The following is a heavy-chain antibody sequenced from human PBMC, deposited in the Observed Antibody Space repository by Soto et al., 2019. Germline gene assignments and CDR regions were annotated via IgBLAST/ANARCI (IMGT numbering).Heavy chain of an antibody. CDR1: GFTFGDHA. D-gene: IGHD3-3*01. J-gene: IGHJ6*02. Sequence: EVQLVESGGDLVQPGGSLRLSCAASGFTFGDHAMHWVRQVPGRCLEWVSGISWDSGTIDYGDSVKGRFTISRDNAKNSLYLQMNSLRPEDTAFYFCAKENGGVWSVPGGGSYAYYGMDVWGQGTTVTVSS. CDR2: ISWDSGTI. CDR3: AKENGGVWSVPGGGSYAYYGMDV. V-gene: IGHV3-9*01.